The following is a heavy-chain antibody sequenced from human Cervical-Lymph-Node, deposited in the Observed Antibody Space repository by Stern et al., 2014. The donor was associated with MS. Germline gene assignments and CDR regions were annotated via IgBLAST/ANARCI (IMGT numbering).Heavy chain of an antibody. CDR3: RAGSDAFDI. J-gene: IGHJ3*02. CDR2: IGTNIGNT. Sequence: QVQLVQSGAEVKKPGASVKVSCKASGYTFIEYAISWVRQAPGQGLEWMGWIGTNIGNTNYAQKFQGRVTLATDTSTTTVYMELRSLRPDDTAMYYCRAGSDAFDIWGQGTMVTVSS. CDR1: GYTFIEYA. V-gene: IGHV1-18*01. D-gene: IGHD6-13*01.